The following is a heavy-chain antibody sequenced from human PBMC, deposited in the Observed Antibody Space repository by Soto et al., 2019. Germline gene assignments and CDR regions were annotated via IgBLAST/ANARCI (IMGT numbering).Heavy chain of an antibody. CDR1: GFTFSSYG. CDR3: AKDMFRDVPQLVDY. V-gene: IGHV3-30*18. J-gene: IGHJ4*02. Sequence: GGSLRLSCAASGFTFSSYGMHWVRQAPGKGLEWVAVISYDGSNKYYADSVKGRFTISRDNSKNTLYLQMNSLRAEDTAVYYCAKDMFRDVPQLVDYWGQGTVVTVSS. D-gene: IGHD3-10*02. CDR2: ISYDGSNK.